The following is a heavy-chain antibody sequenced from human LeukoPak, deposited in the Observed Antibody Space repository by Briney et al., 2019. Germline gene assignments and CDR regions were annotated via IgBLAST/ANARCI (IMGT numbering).Heavy chain of an antibody. CDR1: GGSFSGYY. J-gene: IGHJ4*02. Sequence: SETLSLTCAVYGGSFSGYYWGWIRQPPGKGLEWIGEINHSGSTNYNPSLKSRVTISVDTSKNQFSLKLSSVTAADTAVYYCARADCSSTSCYIGYWGQGTLVTVSS. D-gene: IGHD2-2*02. CDR2: INHSGST. V-gene: IGHV4-34*01. CDR3: ARADCSSTSCYIGY.